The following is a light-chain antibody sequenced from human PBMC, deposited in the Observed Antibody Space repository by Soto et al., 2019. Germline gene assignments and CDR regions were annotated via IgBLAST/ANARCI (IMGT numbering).Light chain of an antibody. J-gene: IGKJ2*01. Sequence: EIVLTQSPGTLSLSPGERATLSCRASQSLSGTYLAWYQQKPGQAPRLLIYGVSSRATGIPDRFSGSGSGTDFSLTISRLEPEDFAVYYCHHYGNAPHTYGLGTKLEIK. CDR1: QSLSGTY. CDR2: GVS. V-gene: IGKV3-20*01. CDR3: HHYGNAPHT.